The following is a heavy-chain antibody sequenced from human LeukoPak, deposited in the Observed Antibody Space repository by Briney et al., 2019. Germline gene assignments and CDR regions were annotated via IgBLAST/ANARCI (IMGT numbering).Heavy chain of an antibody. CDR3: ASSQPIYDSSGYYTLGPSPVNYGMDV. Sequence: PGGSLRLSCAASGFTFSSYSMNWVRQAPGKGLEWVSSISSSSSYIYYADSVKGRFTISRDNAKNSLYLQMNSLRAEDTAVYYCASSQPIYDSSGYYTLGPSPVNYGMDVWGQGTTVTVSS. J-gene: IGHJ6*02. V-gene: IGHV3-21*01. CDR2: ISSSSSYI. D-gene: IGHD3-22*01. CDR1: GFTFSSYS.